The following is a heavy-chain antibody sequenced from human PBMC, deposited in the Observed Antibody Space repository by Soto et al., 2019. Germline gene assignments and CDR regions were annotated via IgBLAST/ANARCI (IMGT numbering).Heavy chain of an antibody. V-gene: IGHV3-33*01. J-gene: IGHJ6*02. CDR3: ARDNVMVPNYYGRYV. Sequence: QVQLVESGGGVVQPGRSLRLSCAASGFTFSSYGMHWVRQDPGKGLEWVAVIWFDGANKYYADSVKGRFTISRDNSKNTLYLQMNSLRAEDTAVYYCARDNVMVPNYYGRYVWGQVTTVTVSS. D-gene: IGHD3-10*01. CDR2: IWFDGANK. CDR1: GFTFSSYG.